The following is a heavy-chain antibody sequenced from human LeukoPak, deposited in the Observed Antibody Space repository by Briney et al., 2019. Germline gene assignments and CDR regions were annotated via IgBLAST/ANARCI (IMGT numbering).Heavy chain of an antibody. CDR3: ARAPSPGQWLVIPIPYPGRDV. CDR1: GFTFNSYG. J-gene: IGHJ6*02. CDR2: IWYDGSNK. D-gene: IGHD6-19*01. Sequence: PGGSLRLSCAASGFTFNSYGMHWVRQAPGKGLEWVAVIWYDGSNKYYADSVKGRFTISRDNSKNTLYLQMNSLRAEDTAVYYCARAPSPGQWLVIPIPYPGRDVWGQGTTVTVSS. V-gene: IGHV3-33*01.